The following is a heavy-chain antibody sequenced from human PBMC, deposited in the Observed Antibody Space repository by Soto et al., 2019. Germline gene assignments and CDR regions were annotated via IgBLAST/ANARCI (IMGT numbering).Heavy chain of an antibody. Sequence: XETLSLSCTVSGGSVSSGGFYWSWIRRPPGKGLEWIVYFYDSGSTNYNPSLRSRVTMSVDTSKNQFSLKLSSVTAADTAVYYCAASAPQATNYYYAMDFWGQGTTVTVSS. CDR2: FYDSGST. CDR1: GGSVSSGGFY. V-gene: IGHV4-61*08. D-gene: IGHD5-12*01. J-gene: IGHJ6*02. CDR3: AASAPQATNYYYAMDF.